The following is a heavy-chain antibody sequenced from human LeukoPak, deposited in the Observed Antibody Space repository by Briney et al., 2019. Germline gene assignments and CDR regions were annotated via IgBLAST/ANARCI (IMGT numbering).Heavy chain of an antibody. D-gene: IGHD2-15*01. CDR1: GGSISGSTYY. Sequence: KSSETLSLTCTVSGGSISGSTYYWGWTRQPPGKGLEWIGSMYYGGSTYNNPSLKSRVTISADTSKNQFSLKLSSVTAADMAVYYCARDEGSPGAFDIWGQGTMVTVSS. CDR2: MYYGGST. J-gene: IGHJ3*02. CDR3: ARDEGSPGAFDI. V-gene: IGHV4-39*02.